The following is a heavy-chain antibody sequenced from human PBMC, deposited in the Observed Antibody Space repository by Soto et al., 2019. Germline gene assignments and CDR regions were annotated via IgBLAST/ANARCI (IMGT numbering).Heavy chain of an antibody. CDR2: IIPIFGTA. CDR3: ASCRIAAAGDYYYYYGMDV. Sequence: RASVKVSCKASGGTFSSYAISWVRQAPGQGLEWMGGIIPIFGTANYAQKFQGRVTITADESTSTAYMELSSLRSEDTAVYYCASCRIAAAGDYYYYYGMDVWGQGTTVTVSS. V-gene: IGHV1-69*13. D-gene: IGHD6-13*01. CDR1: GGTFSSYA. J-gene: IGHJ6*02.